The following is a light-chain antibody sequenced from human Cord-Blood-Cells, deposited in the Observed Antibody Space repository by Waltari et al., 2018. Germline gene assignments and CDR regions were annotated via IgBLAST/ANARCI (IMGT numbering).Light chain of an antibody. J-gene: IGKJ2*01. Sequence: DVVMTQSPLSLPVTLGQPASICCRSSQSLVYSDGNTYLNWFQQRQGQSPRRLIYKVSNRDSGGPYRFSGGGSGTDFTLKSSSVDAEDVGVYYCMQGTHWPPYTFGQGTKLEIK. CDR1: QSLVYSDGNTY. CDR2: KVS. V-gene: IGKV2-30*01. CDR3: MQGTHWPPYT.